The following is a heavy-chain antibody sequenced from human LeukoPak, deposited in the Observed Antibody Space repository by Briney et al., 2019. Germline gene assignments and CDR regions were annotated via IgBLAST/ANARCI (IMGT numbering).Heavy chain of an antibody. CDR1: GGSFSGYY. V-gene: IGHV4-34*01. D-gene: IGHD1-26*01. Sequence: SETLSLTCAVYGGSFSGYYWSWIRQPPGKGLEWIGEINHSGSTNYNPSLKSRVTISVDTSKNQFSLKLSSVTAADTAVYYCARHSGSQVMDFDYWGQGTLVTVSS. CDR3: ARHSGSQVMDFDY. J-gene: IGHJ4*02. CDR2: INHSGST.